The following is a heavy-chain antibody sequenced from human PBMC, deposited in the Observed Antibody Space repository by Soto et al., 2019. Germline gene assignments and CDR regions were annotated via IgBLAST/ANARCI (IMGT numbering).Heavy chain of an antibody. CDR3: ATVGRRDGYNSPRGAYFDY. CDR1: GYTLTELS. V-gene: IGHV1-24*01. CDR2: FDPEDGET. D-gene: IGHD1-1*01. J-gene: IGHJ4*01. Sequence: QVQLVQSGAEVKKPGASVKVSCKVSGYTLTELSMHWVRQAPGKGLEWMGGFDPEDGETIYAQKFQGRVTMTEDTSTDTAYMELSSLRSEDTAVYYCATVGRRDGYNSPRGAYFDYWGQEPWSPSPQ.